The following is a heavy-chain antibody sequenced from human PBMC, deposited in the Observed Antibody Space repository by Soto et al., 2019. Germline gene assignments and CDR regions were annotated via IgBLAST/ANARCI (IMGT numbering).Heavy chain of an antibody. CDR2: ISAYNGNN. Sequence: QVQLVQSGGEVKKPGASVEVSCRTSGYMFTTYGMSWVRQAPGQGLEWMAWISAYNGNNKYAQKFKGRVTMTTDTSTSTVSMELRNLTSDDTGTYFCARTGGGMAARPLEYWGQGTLVTVSS. CDR3: ARTGGGMAARPLEY. CDR1: GYMFTTYG. V-gene: IGHV1-18*04. D-gene: IGHD6-6*01. J-gene: IGHJ4*02.